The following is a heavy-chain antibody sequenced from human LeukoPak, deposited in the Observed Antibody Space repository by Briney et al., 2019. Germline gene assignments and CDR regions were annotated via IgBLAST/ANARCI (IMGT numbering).Heavy chain of an antibody. CDR1: GFTFDDYA. D-gene: IGHD5-18*01. J-gene: IGHJ4*02. CDR3: PKDPPQYSYGYLDY. Sequence: GGSLRLSCAASGFTFDDYAMHWVRQAPGKGLGWVSLISGDGGSTYYADSVKGRFTISRDNSKNSLYLQMNSLRTEDTALYYCPKDPPQYSYGYLDYWGQGTLVTVSS. V-gene: IGHV3-43*02. CDR2: ISGDGGST.